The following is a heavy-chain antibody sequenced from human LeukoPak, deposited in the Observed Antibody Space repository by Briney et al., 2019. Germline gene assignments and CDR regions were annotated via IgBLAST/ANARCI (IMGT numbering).Heavy chain of an antibody. CDR3: ARALGYSGYDGIDY. J-gene: IGHJ4*02. CDR1: GYTFTGYY. D-gene: IGHD5-12*01. Sequence: ASVKVSSKASGYTFTGYYMHSVRQAPGQGLEWMGWINPNSGGTNYAQKFQGRVTMTRDTSISTAYMELSRLRSDDTAVYYCARALGYSGYDGIDYWGQGTLVTVSS. CDR2: INPNSGGT. V-gene: IGHV1-2*02.